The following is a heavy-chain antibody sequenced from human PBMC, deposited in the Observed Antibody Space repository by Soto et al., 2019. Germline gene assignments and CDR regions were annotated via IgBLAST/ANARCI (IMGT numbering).Heavy chain of an antibody. CDR3: AKSGTGGYRYGRTFDY. J-gene: IGHJ4*02. V-gene: IGHV3-30*18. CDR1: GFTFSSYG. CDR2: ISYDGSNK. D-gene: IGHD5-18*01. Sequence: QVQLVESGGGVVQPGRSLRLSCAASGFTFSSYGMHWVRQAPGKGLEWVAVISYDGSNKYYADSVKGRFTISRDNSKNTLYLQMNSLRAEDTDVYYCAKSGTGGYRYGRTFDYWGQGTLVTVSS.